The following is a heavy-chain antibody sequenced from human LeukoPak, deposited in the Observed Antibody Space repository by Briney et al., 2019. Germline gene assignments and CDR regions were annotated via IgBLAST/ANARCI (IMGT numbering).Heavy chain of an antibody. J-gene: IGHJ6*03. CDR1: GFSLSRYW. D-gene: IGHD2-15*01. Sequence: GGSLRLSCAASGFSLSRYWMSWVRQAPGKGLEWVSGITRSGGTNYADSVKGRFTISRDNSRDTLYLQMDGLRGEDTAIYYCAKYKGYYPYNYCMNVWGQGTTVTVSS. CDR2: ITRSGGT. V-gene: IGHV3-23*01. CDR3: AKYKGYYPYNYCMNV.